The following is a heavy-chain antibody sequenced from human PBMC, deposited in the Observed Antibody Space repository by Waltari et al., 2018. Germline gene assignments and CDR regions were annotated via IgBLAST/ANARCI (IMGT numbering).Heavy chain of an antibody. CDR3: ARDRLQFFDY. V-gene: IGHV3-33*01. CDR1: GFTFSTYG. J-gene: IGHJ4*02. CDR2: IWYDGSNK. Sequence: QVQLVESGGGVVQPGRSLRLSCAASGFTFSTYGMLWVRQAPGKGLEWVAVIWYDGSNKYYADSVKGRFTISRDNSKNTLYLQMNSLRAEDTAVNYCARDRLQFFDYWGQGTLVTVSS. D-gene: IGHD4-4*01.